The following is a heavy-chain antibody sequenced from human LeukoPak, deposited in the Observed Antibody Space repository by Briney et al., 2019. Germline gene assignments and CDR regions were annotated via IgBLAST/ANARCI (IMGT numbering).Heavy chain of an antibody. CDR1: GGSFSGYY. CDR2: INHSGST. D-gene: IGHD3-10*01. CDR3: ARGQVTMVRGVIKSVWFDP. J-gene: IGHJ5*02. Sequence: PSETLSLTRAVYGGSFSGYYWSWIRQPPGKGLEWIGEINHSGSTDYNPSLKSRVAISVDTSKNQFSLKLSSVTAADTAVYYCARGQVTMVRGVIKSVWFDPWGQGTLVTVSS. V-gene: IGHV4-34*01.